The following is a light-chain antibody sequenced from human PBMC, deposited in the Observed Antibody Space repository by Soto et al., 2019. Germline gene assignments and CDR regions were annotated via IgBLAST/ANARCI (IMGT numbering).Light chain of an antibody. J-gene: IGLJ2*01. Sequence: QSALTQPASVSGSPGQSITISCTGTSSDVGGYNYVSWYQHHPGKAPKLVIYDVSNRPSGFSSRFSGSKSGNAASLTISGLQGEDEADYYCTSYTSGTTHVVFGGGTKVTVL. CDR1: SSDVGGYNY. CDR2: DVS. CDR3: TSYTSGTTHVV. V-gene: IGLV2-14*03.